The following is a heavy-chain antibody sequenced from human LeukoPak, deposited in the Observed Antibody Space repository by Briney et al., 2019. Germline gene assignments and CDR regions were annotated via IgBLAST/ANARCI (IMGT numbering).Heavy chain of an antibody. CDR2: INYSGST. J-gene: IGHJ6*03. CDR1: GGSFSGYY. Sequence: SETLSLTCAVYGGSFSGYYWSWIRQPPGKGLEWIGEINYSGSTNYNPSLKSRVGISIDKSNNQYSLNLNSVTAADTAIYYCARPFYYYIDVWGKGTTVTVSS. CDR3: ARPFYYYIDV. V-gene: IGHV4-34*01.